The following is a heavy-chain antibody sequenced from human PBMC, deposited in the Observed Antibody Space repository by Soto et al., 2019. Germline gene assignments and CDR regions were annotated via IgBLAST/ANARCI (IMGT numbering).Heavy chain of an antibody. CDR3: ARAISGYVT. V-gene: IGHV1-3*01. CDR2: INGGNGDT. Sequence: QVQLVQSGAEMKKPGASVKLSCKTSGINYNTYAIHWVRQAPGQGLEWMGWINGGNGDTRYSQNFQGRVTLTRDTSASTVYMDLDSLKSEDTGVYYCARAISGYVTWGQGTLVTVSS. CDR1: GINYNTYA. J-gene: IGHJ4*02. D-gene: IGHD5-12*01.